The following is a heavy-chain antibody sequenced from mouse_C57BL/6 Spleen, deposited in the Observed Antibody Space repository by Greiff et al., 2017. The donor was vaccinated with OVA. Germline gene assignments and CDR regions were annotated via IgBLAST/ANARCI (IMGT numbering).Heavy chain of an antibody. CDR1: GYTFTDYN. J-gene: IGHJ2*01. D-gene: IGHD1-1*01. CDR2: INPNNGGS. V-gene: IGHV1-18*01. CDR3: ARWNYSYYFDY. Sequence: EVHLVESGPELVKPGASVKIPCKASGYTFTDYNMDWVKQSHGKSLEWIGDINPNNGGSIYNQKFKGKATLTVDKSSSTAYMELRSLTSEDTAVYYCARWNYSYYFDYWGQGTTLTVSS.